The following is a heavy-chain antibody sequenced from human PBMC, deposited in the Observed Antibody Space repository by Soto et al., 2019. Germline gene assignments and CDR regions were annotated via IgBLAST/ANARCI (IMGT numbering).Heavy chain of an antibody. J-gene: IGHJ4*02. CDR3: ARYEARFGWELLPGPFDS. CDR1: GFTFSSYA. CDR2: ISYDGSNK. V-gene: IGHV3-30-3*01. D-gene: IGHD1-26*01. Sequence: PGGSLRLSCAASGFTFSSYAMHWVRQAPGKGLEWVAVISYDGSNKYYADSVKGRFTISRDNSKNTLYMQMNSLRAEDTAVYYCARYEARFGWELLPGPFDSWGQGTLVTVSS.